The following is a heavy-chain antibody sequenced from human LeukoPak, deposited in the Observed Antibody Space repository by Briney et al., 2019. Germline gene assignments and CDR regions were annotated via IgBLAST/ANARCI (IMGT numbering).Heavy chain of an antibody. Sequence: GGSLRLSCAASGFTFNTHGMHWVRQAPGKGLKWGAAIWFDGSVKHYSDAVKGRFTISRDNSLNTLYLQMNSLRVEDTAIYYCAKDTAVQFLEPAFWGQGTLVTVSS. CDR2: IWFDGSVK. CDR1: GFTFNTHG. D-gene: IGHD3-3*01. J-gene: IGHJ4*02. V-gene: IGHV3-33*06. CDR3: AKDTAVQFLEPAF.